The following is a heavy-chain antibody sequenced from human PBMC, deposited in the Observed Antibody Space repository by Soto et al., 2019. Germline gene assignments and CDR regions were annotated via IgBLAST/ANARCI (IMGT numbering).Heavy chain of an antibody. Sequence: SETLSLTCAVYGAPFNNYYWTWIRQTPGKGLEWIGEINHTGSSKYNPSLKSRVTISLDTSKNQFSLSLRSVTAADTAVYFCARGREIFGAVTPFEYWGQGTQVTVSS. V-gene: IGHV4-34*01. J-gene: IGHJ4*02. D-gene: IGHD3-3*01. CDR3: ARGREIFGAVTPFEY. CDR1: GAPFNNYY. CDR2: INHTGSS.